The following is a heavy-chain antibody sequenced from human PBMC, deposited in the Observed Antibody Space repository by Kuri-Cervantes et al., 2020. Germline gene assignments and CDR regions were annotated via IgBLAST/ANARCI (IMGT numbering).Heavy chain of an antibody. J-gene: IGHJ5*02. V-gene: IGHV4-59*12. CDR2: IYYSGST. Sequence: SETLSLTCTVSGGSISSYYWSWIRQPPGKGLEWIGYIYYSGSTNYNPSLKSRVTISVDTATKQFSLKLYSVTAADTAVYYCARGPRTLSGTTFRRGNNWFDPWGQGTLVTVSS. CDR1: GGSISSYY. D-gene: IGHD1-1*01. CDR3: ARGPRTLSGTTFRRGNNWFDP.